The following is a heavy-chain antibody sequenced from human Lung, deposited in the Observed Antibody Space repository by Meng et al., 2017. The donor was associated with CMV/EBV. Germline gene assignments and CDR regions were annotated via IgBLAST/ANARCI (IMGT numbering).Heavy chain of an antibody. CDR3: ARGGRSTYYDFWSGPYGMDV. Sequence: SXTXSLXCTVSGGSISSYYWSWIRQPPGKGLEWIGYIYYSGSTNYNPSLKSRVTISVDTSKNQFSLKLSSVTAADTAVYYCARGGRSTYYDFWSGPYGMDVWGQGTXVTVSS. D-gene: IGHD3-3*01. CDR2: IYYSGST. CDR1: GGSISSYY. V-gene: IGHV4-59*01. J-gene: IGHJ6*02.